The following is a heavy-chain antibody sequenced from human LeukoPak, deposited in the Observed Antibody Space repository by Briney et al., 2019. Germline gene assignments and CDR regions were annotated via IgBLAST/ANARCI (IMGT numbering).Heavy chain of an antibody. V-gene: IGHV4-59*01. CDR1: GGSISSYY. CDR3: ATRIAAAGPSPYYFDY. J-gene: IGHJ4*02. D-gene: IGHD6-13*01. Sequence: SETLSLTCTVSGGSISSYYWSWIRQPPGKGLGWIGYIYYSGSTNYNPSLKSRVTISVDTSKNQFSLKLSSVTAADTAVYYCATRIAAAGPSPYYFDYWGQGTLVTVSS. CDR2: IYYSGST.